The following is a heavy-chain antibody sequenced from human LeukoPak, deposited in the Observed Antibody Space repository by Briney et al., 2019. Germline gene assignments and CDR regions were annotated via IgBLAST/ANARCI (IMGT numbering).Heavy chain of an antibody. CDR2: IHPNSGGT. D-gene: IGHD2-15*01. J-gene: IGHJ4*02. CDR3: ARSFVVVVTASTHFDY. V-gene: IGHV1-2*02. CDR1: GYTFTDYY. Sequence: ASVTVSCKASGYTFTDYYMHWVRQAPGQGLEWMGWIHPNSGGTNYAQHFQGRVAMTRDTSISTAYVELINLRSDDTAVYYCARSFVVVVTASTHFDYWGQGTLVTVSS.